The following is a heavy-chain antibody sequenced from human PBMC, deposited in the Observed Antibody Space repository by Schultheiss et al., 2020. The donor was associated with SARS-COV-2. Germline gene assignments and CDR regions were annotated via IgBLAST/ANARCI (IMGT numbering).Heavy chain of an antibody. CDR2: IYYSGST. Sequence: SETLSLTCTVSGGSISSSSYYWGWIRQPPGKGLEWIGYIYYSGSTYYNPSLKSLVTISVDTSKNQFSLKLSSVTAADTAVYYCASGTYKGSSGFDPWGQGTLVTVSS. CDR1: GGSISSSSYY. D-gene: IGHD6-19*01. V-gene: IGHV4-39*07. CDR3: ASGTYKGSSGFDP. J-gene: IGHJ5*02.